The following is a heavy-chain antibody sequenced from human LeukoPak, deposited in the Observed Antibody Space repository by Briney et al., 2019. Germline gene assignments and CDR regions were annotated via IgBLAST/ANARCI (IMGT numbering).Heavy chain of an antibody. CDR3: PTRLGGQYYFDY. V-gene: IGHV3-23*01. J-gene: IGHJ4*02. D-gene: IGHD3-16*01. CDR1: GFTVSSYA. Sequence: GGSLRLSCAASGFTVSSYAMTWVRQAPGKGREWGSSISDSGSKTYYADSVKGRFTISSDNSNSTLYLQLNSPIVDDTDIYYCPTRLGGQYYFDYWGQGTLLTVSS. CDR2: ISDSGSKT.